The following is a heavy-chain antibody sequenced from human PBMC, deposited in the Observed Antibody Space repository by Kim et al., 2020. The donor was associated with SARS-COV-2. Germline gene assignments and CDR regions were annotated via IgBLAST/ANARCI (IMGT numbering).Heavy chain of an antibody. V-gene: IGHV4-59*13. CDR3: ARDNYDSSGYLPNAFDI. Sequence: SETLSLTCTVSGGSISSYYWSWIRQPPGKGLEWIGYIYYSGSTNYNPSLKSRVTISVDTSKNQFSLKLSSVTAADTAVYYCARDNYDSSGYLPNAFDIWGQGTMVTVSS. CDR2: IYYSGST. CDR1: GGSISSYY. D-gene: IGHD3-22*01. J-gene: IGHJ3*02.